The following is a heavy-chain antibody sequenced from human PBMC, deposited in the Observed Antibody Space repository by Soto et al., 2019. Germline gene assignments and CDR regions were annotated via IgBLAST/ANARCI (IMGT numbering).Heavy chain of an antibody. V-gene: IGHV4-59*08. J-gene: IGHJ4*02. CDR3: ARPTPSVGTIFGVVIPSNFVY. CDR1: GGSISSYY. D-gene: IGHD3-3*01. Sequence: SETLSLTCTVSGGSISSYYWSWIRQPPGKGLEWIGYIYYSGSTNYNPSLKSRVTISVDTSKNQFSLKLSSVTAADTAVYYCARPTPSVGTIFGVVIPSNFVYWRQVTLVTVSS. CDR2: IYYSGST.